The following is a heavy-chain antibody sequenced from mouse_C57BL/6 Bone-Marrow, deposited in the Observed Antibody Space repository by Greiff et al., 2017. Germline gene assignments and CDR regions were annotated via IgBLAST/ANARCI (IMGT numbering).Heavy chain of an antibody. CDR1: GYTFTDYP. V-gene: IGHV1-62-2*01. Sequence: QVHLQQSGPELVKPGASVKISCKASGYTFTDYPIHWVKQRPGKGLEWIGCIYPGSGGIKYNENFKGKATLTVDKSSSTVYMELSRLTSEDSAVYFCARHEAGIQDGYFDDWGKGTTLTVSS. J-gene: IGHJ2*01. D-gene: IGHD2-3*01. CDR2: IYPGSGGI. CDR3: ARHEAGIQDGYFDD.